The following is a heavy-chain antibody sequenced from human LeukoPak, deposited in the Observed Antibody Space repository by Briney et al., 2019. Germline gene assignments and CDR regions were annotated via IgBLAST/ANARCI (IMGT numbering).Heavy chain of an antibody. Sequence: SETLSLTCTVSGGSLIPYCWSWIRQPPGKGLEWIGYIYHSGTTNYSPPLKGRATLSVDTSKNQISLRLSSVTAADTAVYFCARVDSGTYYMPFDYWGQGSLVTVSS. D-gene: IGHD1-26*01. CDR3: ARVDSGTYYMPFDY. CDR1: GGSLIPYC. CDR2: IYHSGTT. V-gene: IGHV4-59*01. J-gene: IGHJ4*02.